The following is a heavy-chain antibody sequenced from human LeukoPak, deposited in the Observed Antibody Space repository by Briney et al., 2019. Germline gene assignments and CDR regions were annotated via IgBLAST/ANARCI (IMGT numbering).Heavy chain of an antibody. CDR1: GYTFTSYD. D-gene: IGHD3-10*01. CDR3: ARTKWFGDAFDI. CDR2: MNPNSGNT. J-gene: IGHJ3*02. Sequence: ASVKVSCKASGYTFTSYDINWVRQATGQGLEWMGWMNPNSGNTGYAQKFQGRVTITRNTSISTAYMELSSLRSGDTAVYYCARTKWFGDAFDIWGQGTMVTVSS. V-gene: IGHV1-8*03.